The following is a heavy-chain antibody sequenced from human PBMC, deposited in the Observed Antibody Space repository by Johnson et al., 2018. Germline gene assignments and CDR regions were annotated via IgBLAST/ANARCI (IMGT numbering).Heavy chain of an antibody. Sequence: VQLVQSGGVVVQQGGSLRLSCAASGFPFGFTFTSYAMSWVRQAPGKGLEWVSAISGSGGSTFYADSVKGRFTISRDNSKNTVYLQMNSLRAEDTALYYCAKDTVTYPYGAFDIWGQGTMVTVSS. CDR1: GFPFGFTFTSYA. V-gene: IGHV3-23*04. CDR3: AKDTVTYPYGAFDI. J-gene: IGHJ3*02. CDR2: ISGSGGST. D-gene: IGHD3-16*01.